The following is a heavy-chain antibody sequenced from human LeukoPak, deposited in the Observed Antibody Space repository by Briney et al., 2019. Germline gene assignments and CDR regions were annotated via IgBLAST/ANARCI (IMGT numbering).Heavy chain of an antibody. J-gene: IGHJ6*02. V-gene: IGHV3-23*01. D-gene: IGHD3-9*01. Sequence: PGGSLRLSCAASGFTFSSYAMTWVRQVPGKGLEWVSGISGSGGSTYYADSVKGRLTISRDNSKNTLYLQVDSLRAEDTAGYYCAKRADDILTGYFSRASMDVWGQGTTVTVSS. CDR1: GFTFSSYA. CDR2: ISGSGGST. CDR3: AKRADDILTGYFSRASMDV.